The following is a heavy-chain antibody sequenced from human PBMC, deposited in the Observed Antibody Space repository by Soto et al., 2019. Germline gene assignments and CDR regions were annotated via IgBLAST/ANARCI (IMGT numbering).Heavy chain of an antibody. D-gene: IGHD3-16*01. CDR2: ISAYNGNT. J-gene: IGHJ6*02. CDR3: ARVMGIVWGMYYSYYGVDV. V-gene: IGHV1-18*04. CDR1: VYTFTSYG. Sequence: DSLQVSCKASVYTFTSYGISWVRQAPGQGLEWMGWISAYNGNTNYAQKLQGRVTMTTDTSTSTAYMELRSLRSDDTAVYYCARVMGIVWGMYYSYYGVDVWGQGTTVSV.